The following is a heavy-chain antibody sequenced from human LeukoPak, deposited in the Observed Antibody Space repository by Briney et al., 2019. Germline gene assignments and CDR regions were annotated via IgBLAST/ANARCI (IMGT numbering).Heavy chain of an antibody. CDR2: IYYSGST. D-gene: IGHD3-10*01. J-gene: IGHJ4*02. Sequence: SETLSLTCTVSGGSISSYYWSWIRQPPGKGLEWFGYIYYSGSTNYNPSLKSRVTISVDTSKNQFSLKLSSVTAADTAVYYCARGPYGSGSYHFDYWGQGTLVTVSS. CDR1: GGSISSYY. CDR3: ARGPYGSGSYHFDY. V-gene: IGHV4-59*01.